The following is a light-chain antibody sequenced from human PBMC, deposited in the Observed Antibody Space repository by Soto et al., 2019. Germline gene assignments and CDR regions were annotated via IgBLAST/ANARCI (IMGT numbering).Light chain of an antibody. V-gene: IGKV3-20*01. CDR1: QSVSSSF. CDR3: QQYGTSPEYT. J-gene: IGKJ2*01. CDR2: GAS. Sequence: EIVLTQSPCTLSLSPGERATLSRRASQSVSSSFLAWYQQKPGQAPRLLIYGASSRASGIPDRFSGSGSGTDFTLTISRLEPEAFAVYYCQQYGTSPEYTFGQGTKLEIK.